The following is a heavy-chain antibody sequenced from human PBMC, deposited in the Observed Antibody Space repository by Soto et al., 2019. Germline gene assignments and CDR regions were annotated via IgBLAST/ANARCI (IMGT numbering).Heavy chain of an antibody. J-gene: IGHJ4*02. CDR3: ARMEWPYYFDY. D-gene: IGHD3-3*01. CDR1: GDTFTSYG. V-gene: IGHV1-18*04. Sequence: ASVKVYCKTSGDTFTSYGISWVRQAPGQGLEWMGWISAYNGNTNYAQKLQGRVTMTTDTSTSTAYMELRSLRSDDTAVYYCARMEWPYYFDYWGQGTLVTVSS. CDR2: ISAYNGNT.